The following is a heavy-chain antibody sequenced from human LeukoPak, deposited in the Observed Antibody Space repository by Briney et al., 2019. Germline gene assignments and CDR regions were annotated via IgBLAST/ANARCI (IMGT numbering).Heavy chain of an antibody. CDR1: GFTFSSYW. CDR3: ARDEYSSSWYYYYGMDV. D-gene: IGHD6-13*01. V-gene: IGHV3-7*01. CDR2: IKQDGSEK. J-gene: IGHJ6*02. Sequence: GGSLRLSCAASGFTFSSYWMSWVRQAPGKGLEWVANIKQDGSEKYYVDSVKGRFTISRDNAKNSLYLQMNSLRAEDTAVYYCARDEYSSSWYYYYGMDVWGQGTTVTVSS.